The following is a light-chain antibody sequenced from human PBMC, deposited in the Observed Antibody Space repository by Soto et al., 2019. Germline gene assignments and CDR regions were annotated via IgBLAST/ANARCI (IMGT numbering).Light chain of an antibody. Sequence: EIVMTQSPATLSVSPGERATLSCRASQSISSTLAWYQQKPGQAPRLLIYGASTRATGIPARFSGSGSGTEFTLTISSLQSEDFAVYYCQQYSNWPPLTFGGGTKVXIK. CDR3: QQYSNWPPLT. CDR1: QSISST. V-gene: IGKV3-15*01. CDR2: GAS. J-gene: IGKJ4*01.